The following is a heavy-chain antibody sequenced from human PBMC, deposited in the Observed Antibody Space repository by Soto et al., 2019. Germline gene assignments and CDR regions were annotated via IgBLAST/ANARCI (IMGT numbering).Heavy chain of an antibody. CDR3: ARIAYNYETSGTDSGFDY. J-gene: IGHJ4*02. Sequence: PGGSLRLSCAASGFTFSDHYMDWVRQAPGKGLEWVGRTRNKANSYTTEYAASVKGRFTISRDNAKNSLYMQMNSLRAGDTAVYYCARIAYNYETSGTDSGFDYWGQGTLVTVSS. D-gene: IGHD3-22*01. V-gene: IGHV3-72*01. CDR1: GFTFSDHY. CDR2: TRNKANSYTT.